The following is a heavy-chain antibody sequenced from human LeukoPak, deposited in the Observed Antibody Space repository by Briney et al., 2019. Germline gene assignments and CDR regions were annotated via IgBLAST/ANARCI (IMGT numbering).Heavy chain of an antibody. Sequence: ASVKVSCKASGYTFTGYYMHWVRQAPGQGLEWMGRINPNSGGTNYAQKFQGRVTTTRDTSISTAYMELSRLRSDDTAVYYCARGVRSSTNWFDPWGQGTLVTVSS. V-gene: IGHV1-2*06. D-gene: IGHD2-2*01. CDR2: INPNSGGT. CDR1: GYTFTGYY. CDR3: ARGVRSSTNWFDP. J-gene: IGHJ5*02.